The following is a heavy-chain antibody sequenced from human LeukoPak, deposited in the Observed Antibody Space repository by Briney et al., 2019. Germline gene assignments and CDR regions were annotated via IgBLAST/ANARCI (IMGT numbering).Heavy chain of an antibody. CDR2: IHYSGST. CDR3: ARHTRITIFGVVIIGGFDY. D-gene: IGHD3-3*01. CDR1: GGSISTYY. V-gene: IGHV4-59*08. Sequence: SETLSLTCAVSGGSISTYYWSWIRQPPGKGLEWTGYIHYSGSTNYNPSLKSRVTILVDTSKNQFSLRLSSVTAADTAVYYCARHTRITIFGVVIIGGFDYWGQGTLVTVSS. J-gene: IGHJ4*02.